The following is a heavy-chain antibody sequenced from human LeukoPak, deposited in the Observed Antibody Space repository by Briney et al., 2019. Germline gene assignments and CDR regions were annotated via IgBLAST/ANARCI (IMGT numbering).Heavy chain of an antibody. J-gene: IGHJ4*02. CDR2: ISSSSSYI. D-gene: IGHD2-8*02. Sequence: PGGSLRLSCAASGFTFSSYSMNWVRQAPGKGLEWVSSISSSSSYIYYADSVKGRFTISRDNAKNSLYLQMNSLRAEDTAVYYCARDQIYCTGGYCYFDYWGQGTLVTVSS. V-gene: IGHV3-21*01. CDR1: GFTFSSYS. CDR3: ARDQIYCTGGYCYFDY.